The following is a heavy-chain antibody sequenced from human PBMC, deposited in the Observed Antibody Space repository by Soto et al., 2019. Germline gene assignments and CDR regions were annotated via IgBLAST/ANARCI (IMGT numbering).Heavy chain of an antibody. CDR2: LSSGSFYI. V-gene: IGHV3-21*01. CDR3: ARQANKIYAPHGLDV. Sequence: VSLSLSCAVSGFLFDSYGMAWVRQAPGQGLEWLASLSSGSFYIFHADSIRGRFTISRDDAKNLLFLQMNSLTIEDTATYYCARQANKIYAPHGLDVWGQGTAVTVSS. CDR1: GFLFDSYG. J-gene: IGHJ6*02. D-gene: IGHD3-16*01.